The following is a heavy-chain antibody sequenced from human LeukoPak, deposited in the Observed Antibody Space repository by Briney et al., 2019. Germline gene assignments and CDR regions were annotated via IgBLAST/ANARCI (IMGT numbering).Heavy chain of an antibody. D-gene: IGHD4-17*01. CDR2: IYTSGST. V-gene: IGHV4-61*02. CDR3: ASYDYGDRIDY. J-gene: IGHJ4*02. Sequence: SETLSLTCTVSGGSISSGSIYWSWIRQPAGKGLEWIGRIYTSGSTHYNPSLKSRVTISVDTSKNQFSLKLSSVTAADTAVYYCASYDYGDRIDYWGQGTLVTVSS. CDR1: GGSISSGSIY.